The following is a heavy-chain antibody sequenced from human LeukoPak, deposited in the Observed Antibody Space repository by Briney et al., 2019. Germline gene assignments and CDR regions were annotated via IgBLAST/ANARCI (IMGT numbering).Heavy chain of an antibody. J-gene: IGHJ4*02. V-gene: IGHV1-18*01. Sequence: GASVKVSCKASGYTFTSYGISWVRQAPGQGLEWMGWISAYNGNTNYAQKLQGRVTMTTDTPTSTAYMELRSLRSDDTAVYYCARDSIWTGSSITMVRGVQPTLDYWGQGTLVTVST. CDR3: ARDSIWTGSSITMVRGVQPTLDY. CDR2: ISAYNGNT. D-gene: IGHD3-10*01. CDR1: GYTFTSYG.